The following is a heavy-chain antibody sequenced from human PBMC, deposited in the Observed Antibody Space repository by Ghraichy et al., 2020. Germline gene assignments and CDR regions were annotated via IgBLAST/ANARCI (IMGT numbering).Heavy chain of an antibody. CDR2: INHSGST. V-gene: IGHV4-34*01. CDR1: GGSFSGYY. Sequence: SETLSLTCAVYGGSFSGYYWSWIRQPPGKGLEWIGEINHSGSTNYNPSLKSRVTISVDTSKNQFSLKLSSVTAADTAVYYCARGRITGLMVYAKPIGTYYFDYWGQGTLVTVSS. CDR3: ARGRITGLMVYAKPIGTYYFDY. D-gene: IGHD2-8*01. J-gene: IGHJ4*02.